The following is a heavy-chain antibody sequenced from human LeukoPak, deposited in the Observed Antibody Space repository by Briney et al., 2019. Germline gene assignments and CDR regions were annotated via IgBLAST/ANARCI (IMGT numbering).Heavy chain of an antibody. D-gene: IGHD2/OR15-2a*01. CDR3: AGHHPRNTVDF. V-gene: IGHV4-59*08. J-gene: IGHJ4*02. CDR1: GGSISSYY. CDR2: IYYSGST. Sequence: SETLSLTCTVSGGSISSYYWRWIRQPPGKGLEWIGYIYYSGSTNYNPSLKSRVTISLDTSKNQFSLKLSSVTAADTAVYYCAGHHPRNTVDFWGQGTLVTVSS.